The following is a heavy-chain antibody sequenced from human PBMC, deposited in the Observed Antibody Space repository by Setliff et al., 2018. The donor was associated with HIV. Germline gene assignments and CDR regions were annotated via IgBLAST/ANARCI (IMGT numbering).Heavy chain of an antibody. D-gene: IGHD2-15*01. Sequence: PSETLSLTCAVSGSSISSGYFWGWVRQPPGKGLEWIANIHHSGNTYYNPSLKSRVTISVETSTNQFSLKLNSVTATDTAVYYCTRVDRVESAFDIWGQGTMVTVSS. CDR3: TRVDRVESAFDI. V-gene: IGHV4-38-2*01. CDR2: IHHSGNT. CDR1: GSSISSGYF. J-gene: IGHJ3*02.